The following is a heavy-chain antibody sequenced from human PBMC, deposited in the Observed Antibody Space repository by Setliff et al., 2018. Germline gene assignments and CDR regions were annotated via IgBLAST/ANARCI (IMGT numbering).Heavy chain of an antibody. CDR1: GGPISSYY. Sequence: LSLTCTVSGGPISSYYWSWIRPPAGKGRAWSGHIYIGGGANYNPSLKSRVTMSIDTSKNQSSLMLNSETAADMAVYYCAREQWLDPPGYYYMDVWAKGTTVTVSS. CDR2: IYIGGGA. D-gene: IGHD6-19*01. V-gene: IGHV4-4*07. J-gene: IGHJ6*03. CDR3: AREQWLDPPGYYYMDV.